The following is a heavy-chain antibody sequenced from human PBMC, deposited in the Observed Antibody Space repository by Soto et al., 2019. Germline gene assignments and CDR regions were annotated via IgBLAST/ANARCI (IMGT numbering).Heavy chain of an antibody. D-gene: IGHD2-15*01. CDR3: ARAGQYCTTGTCYPASMGV. V-gene: IGHV3-53*04. CDR2: FYSGGKT. CDR1: GFTVSSSY. J-gene: IGHJ6*04. Sequence: EVQLVESGGGLVQSGGSLRLSCSASGFTVSSSYINWVRQAPGKGLEWVSTFYSGGKTYYADSVKGRFTISRHSSENTLYLQMNSLRSEDTAVYYCARAGQYCTTGTCYPASMGVWGEGTTVTVSS.